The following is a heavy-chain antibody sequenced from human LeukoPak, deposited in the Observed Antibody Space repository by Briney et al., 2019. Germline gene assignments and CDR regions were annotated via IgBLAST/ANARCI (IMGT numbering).Heavy chain of an antibody. CDR3: ARGASSGLRYFDWDPFGYYFDY. CDR1: GFTFSSYG. CDR2: IRYDGSNK. J-gene: IGHJ4*02. D-gene: IGHD3-9*01. V-gene: IGHV3-30*02. Sequence: GGSLRLSCAASGFTFSSYGMHWVRQAPGKGLEWVAFIRYDGSNKYYADSVKGRFTISRDNSKNTLYLQMNSLRAEDTAVYYCARGASSGLRYFDWDPFGYYFDYWGQGTLVTVSS.